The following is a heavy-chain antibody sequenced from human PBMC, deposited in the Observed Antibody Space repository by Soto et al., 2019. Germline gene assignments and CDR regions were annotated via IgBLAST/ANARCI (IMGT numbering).Heavy chain of an antibody. D-gene: IGHD3-10*01. J-gene: IGHJ5*02. Sequence: QVQLVQSGAEVKKPGASVKVSCKASGYTFTSYGISWVRQAPGQGLEWMGWISAYNGNTNYAQKLQGRVTMTTDTSTSTAYMELRSLRSDDTAVYYCARAGITMVRGASPYNWFDPWGQGTLVTVSS. CDR3: ARAGITMVRGASPYNWFDP. CDR1: GYTFTSYG. CDR2: ISAYNGNT. V-gene: IGHV1-18*04.